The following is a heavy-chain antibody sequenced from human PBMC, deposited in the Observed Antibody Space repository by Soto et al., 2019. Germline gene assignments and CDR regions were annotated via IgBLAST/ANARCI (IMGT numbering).Heavy chain of an antibody. D-gene: IGHD6-19*01. V-gene: IGHV3-21*01. CDR2: ISSSSSYI. CDR1: GFTFSSYS. J-gene: IGHJ4*02. CDR3: ARAPQWLASPEGR. Sequence: GGSLRLSCAASGFTFSSYSMNWVRQAPGKGLEWVSSISSSSSYIYYADSVKGRFTISRDNAKNSLYLQMNSLRAEDTAVYYCARAPQWLASPEGRWGQGPRLTPSS.